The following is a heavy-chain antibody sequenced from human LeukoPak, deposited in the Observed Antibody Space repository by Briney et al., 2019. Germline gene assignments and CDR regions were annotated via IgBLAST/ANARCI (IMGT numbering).Heavy chain of an antibody. CDR2: INIGSKTI. Sequence: GGSLRLSCSASGFTFSDYYMSWIRQAPGKGLEWISYINIGSKTIFYADSVKGRFTISRDNSKNTLYLQMNSLRAEDTAVYYCAKDLYSGSYIPNAFDYWGQGTLVTVSS. J-gene: IGHJ4*02. CDR1: GFTFSDYY. D-gene: IGHD1-26*01. V-gene: IGHV3-11*04. CDR3: AKDLYSGSYIPNAFDY.